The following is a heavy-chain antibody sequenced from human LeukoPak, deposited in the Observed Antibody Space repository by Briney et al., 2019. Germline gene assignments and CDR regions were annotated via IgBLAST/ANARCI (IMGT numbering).Heavy chain of an antibody. CDR1: GFIFSSYG. D-gene: IGHD3-9*01. J-gene: IGHJ6*03. Sequence: GGSLRLSCEASGFIFSSYGFHWVRQAPGKGLEWVSYISGSGDNIDYADSVKGRFTISRDNAKDSLFLQINSLRAEDTAVYYCASSYYDILTGYSYYYMDVWGKGTTVTVSS. V-gene: IGHV3-48*04. CDR3: ASSYYDILTGYSYYYMDV. CDR2: ISGSGDNI.